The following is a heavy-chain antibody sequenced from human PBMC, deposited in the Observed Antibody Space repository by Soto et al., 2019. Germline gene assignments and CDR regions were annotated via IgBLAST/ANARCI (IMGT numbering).Heavy chain of an antibody. D-gene: IGHD2-8*01. CDR3: ARAGVY. Sequence: GGSLRLSCAASGFTFSSYEMNWIRQAPGKGLEWVSYISSSGTTVHYADSVKGRFTISXXXXXXSXFXQXXSLRAEDTALYYCARAGVYWGQGTLVTVSS. CDR1: GFTFSSYE. CDR2: ISSSGTTV. J-gene: IGHJ4*02. V-gene: IGHV3-48*03.